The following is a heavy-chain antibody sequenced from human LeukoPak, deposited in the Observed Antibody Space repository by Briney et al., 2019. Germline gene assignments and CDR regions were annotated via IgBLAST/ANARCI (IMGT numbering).Heavy chain of an antibody. Sequence: GESLKISCKGSGYSFTSYWIGWVRQMPGKGLEWMGMIYPGDSDTRYSPSFQGQVTISADKSIKTAYLQWSSLKASDTAMYYCARPLQGIVGATGFDYWGQGTLVTVSS. V-gene: IGHV5-51*01. CDR3: ARPLQGIVGATGFDY. J-gene: IGHJ4*02. CDR1: GYSFTSYW. CDR2: IYPGDSDT. D-gene: IGHD1-26*01.